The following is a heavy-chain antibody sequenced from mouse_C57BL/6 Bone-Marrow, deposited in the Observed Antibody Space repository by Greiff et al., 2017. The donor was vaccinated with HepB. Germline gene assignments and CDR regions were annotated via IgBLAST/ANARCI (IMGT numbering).Heavy chain of an antibody. CDR2: IDPSDSYT. J-gene: IGHJ4*01. V-gene: IGHV1-50*01. D-gene: IGHD1-1*01. Sequence: QVQLQQPGAELVKPGASVKLSCKASGYTFTSYWMQWVKQRPGQGLEWIGEIDPSDSYTNYNQKFKGKATLTVDTSSSTAYMQLSSLTSEDSAVYFCARVYYGSSCAMDYWGQGTSVTVSS. CDR1: GYTFTSYW. CDR3: ARVYYGSSCAMDY.